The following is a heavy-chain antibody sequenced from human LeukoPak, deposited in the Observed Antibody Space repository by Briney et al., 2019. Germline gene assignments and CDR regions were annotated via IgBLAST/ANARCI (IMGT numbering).Heavy chain of an antibody. V-gene: IGHV1-8*01. CDR2: MNPTSGKA. CDR1: GYTFTNYD. Sequence: ASVKVSCKASGYTFTNYDVNWVRQATGQGLEWMGWMNPTSGKAGFAQRFQGRVSMTRNISISTAHMELSSLRSEDTAVYYCARDFFDGHGYTFYYYGMDVWGQGTTVTVSS. J-gene: IGHJ6*02. D-gene: IGHD3-22*01. CDR3: ARDFFDGHGYTFYYYGMDV.